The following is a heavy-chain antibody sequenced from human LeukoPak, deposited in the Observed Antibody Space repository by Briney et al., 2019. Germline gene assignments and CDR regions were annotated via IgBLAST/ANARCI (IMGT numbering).Heavy chain of an antibody. Sequence: GASVKVSCKASGYTFTGYYMHWVRQAPGQGLEWMGWINPNSGGTNYAQKFQGRVTMTRDTSISTAYMELSRLRSDDTAVYYCARVRPKVVPAARGGYYCGMDVWGQGTTVTVSS. D-gene: IGHD2-2*01. V-gene: IGHV1-2*02. CDR3: ARVRPKVVPAARGGYYCGMDV. J-gene: IGHJ6*02. CDR1: GYTFTGYY. CDR2: INPNSGGT.